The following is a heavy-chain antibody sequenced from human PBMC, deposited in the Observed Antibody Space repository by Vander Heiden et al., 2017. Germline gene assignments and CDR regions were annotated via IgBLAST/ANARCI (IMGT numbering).Heavy chain of an antibody. Sequence: EVQLVESGGGLVQPGGSLRLSCAASGFTFSSYSMNWVRQAPGKGLEWVSYISSSSSTIYYADSVKGRFTISRDNAKNSLYLQMNSLRDEDTAVYYCARDGGITIFGVVPGDLYYFDYWGQGTLVTVSS. CDR3: ARDGGITIFGVVPGDLYYFDY. CDR2: ISSSSSTI. V-gene: IGHV3-48*02. D-gene: IGHD3-3*01. J-gene: IGHJ4*02. CDR1: GFTFSSYS.